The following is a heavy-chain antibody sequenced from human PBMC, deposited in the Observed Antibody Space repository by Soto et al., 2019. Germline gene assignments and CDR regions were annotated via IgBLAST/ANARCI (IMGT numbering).Heavy chain of an antibody. D-gene: IGHD2-15*01. CDR2: ISSDGSDK. J-gene: IGHJ4*02. CDR3: VKGSEVARQELDY. CDR1: GFSFSNCG. V-gene: IGHV3-30*18. Sequence: QVQLVESGGGVVQPGRSLRLSCAASGFSFSNCGMHWVHQAPGKGLEWVAAISSDGSDKYYSESVKGRFTISRDNSKNTLFLQMHSLRAEDTAVYYCVKGSEVARQELDYWGQGTLVTVSS.